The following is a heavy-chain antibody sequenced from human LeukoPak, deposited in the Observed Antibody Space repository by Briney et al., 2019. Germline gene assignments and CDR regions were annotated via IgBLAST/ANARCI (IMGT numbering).Heavy chain of an antibody. CDR3: ASELRLGH. CDR2: IYSDGSST. CDR1: GFTFSRSW. D-gene: IGHD3-16*01. V-gene: IGHV3-74*01. J-gene: IGHJ4*02. Sequence: VGSLRLSCAASGFTFSRSWVYWVRQAPGKGLEWVSRIYSDGSSTSYAASVKGRFTISRDNAQNTLYLQMNSLRAEDTAVYYCASELRLGHWGQGILVTVSS.